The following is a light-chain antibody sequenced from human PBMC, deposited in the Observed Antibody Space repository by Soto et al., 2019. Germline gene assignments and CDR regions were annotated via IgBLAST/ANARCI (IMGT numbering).Light chain of an antibody. CDR3: SSYTTSAPYV. J-gene: IGLJ1*01. CDR2: EVT. CDR1: SGDVGAYNF. Sequence: QSVLTQPASVSGSPGQSITISCTGTSGDVGAYNFVSWYQHHPGRAPKVIIYEVTIRPSGVSNRFSGSKSGNTASLTISGLQAEDEADYYCSSYTTSAPYVFGSGTKVTVL. V-gene: IGLV2-14*01.